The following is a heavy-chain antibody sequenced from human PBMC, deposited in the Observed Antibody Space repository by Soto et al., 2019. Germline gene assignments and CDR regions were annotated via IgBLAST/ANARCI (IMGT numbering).Heavy chain of an antibody. V-gene: IGHV4-34*01. CDR3: ARAPPVCNSTSCYVSVDY. Sequence: PSETLSLTCAVYGGSFSGYYWSWIRQPPGKGLEWIGEINHSGSTNYNPSLKSRVTISVDTSKNQFSLKLSSVTAADTAVYYCARAPPVCNSTSCYVSVDYWGQGTLVTVSS. CDR2: INHSGST. J-gene: IGHJ4*02. D-gene: IGHD2-2*01. CDR1: GGSFSGYY.